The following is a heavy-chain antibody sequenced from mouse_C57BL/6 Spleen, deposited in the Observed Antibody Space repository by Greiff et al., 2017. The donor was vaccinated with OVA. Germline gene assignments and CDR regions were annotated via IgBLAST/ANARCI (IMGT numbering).Heavy chain of an antibody. J-gene: IGHJ4*01. D-gene: IGHD2-1*01. V-gene: IGHV1-69*01. CDR1: GYTFTSYW. Sequence: QVQLKQSGAELVMPGASVKLSCKASGYTFTSYWMHWVKQRPGQGLEWIGEIDPSDSYTNYNQKFKGKSTLTVDKSSSTAYMQLSSLTSEDSAVYYWARQGYYGNYAAMDYWGQGTSVTVSS. CDR3: ARQGYYGNYAAMDY. CDR2: IDPSDSYT.